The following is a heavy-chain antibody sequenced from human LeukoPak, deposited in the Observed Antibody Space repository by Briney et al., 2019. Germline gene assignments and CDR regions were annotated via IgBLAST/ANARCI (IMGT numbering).Heavy chain of an antibody. CDR1: GGAISGRRDY. CDR2: IYYSGST. D-gene: IGHD3-16*01. CDR3: ARNVSRAQPGGAFDM. V-gene: IGHV4-39*01. J-gene: IGHJ3*02. Sequence: PSETLSLTCTVSGGAISGRRDYWGWIRQPPGKGLEWIASIYYSGSTHYNPSLKSRVTISVDTSRNQFSLNLRFATAADTAMYYCARNVSRAQPGGAFDMWSQGTMVIVSS.